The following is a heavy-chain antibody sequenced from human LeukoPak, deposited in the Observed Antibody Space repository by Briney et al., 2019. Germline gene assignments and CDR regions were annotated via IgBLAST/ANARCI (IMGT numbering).Heavy chain of an antibody. CDR1: GGSMNSRSYY. CDR2: IFYTGSA. D-gene: IGHD3-10*01. V-gene: IGHV4-39*01. CDR3: ASLFYFGSGSFPTY. J-gene: IGHJ4*02. Sequence: SETLSLTCTVSGGSMNSRSYYWGWIRPPPGKGLEFIGSIFYTGSAYYNPSLKSRVSISVDTSKSHFSLNLISVTAADTALYYCASLFYFGSGSFPTYWGLGTLVTVSS.